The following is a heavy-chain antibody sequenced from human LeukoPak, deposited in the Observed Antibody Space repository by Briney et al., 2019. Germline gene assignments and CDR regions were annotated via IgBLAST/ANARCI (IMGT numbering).Heavy chain of an antibody. D-gene: IGHD3-10*01. CDR3: ARREIEVRGVRYYYGMDV. CDR1: GLTLSSYW. J-gene: IGHJ6*04. Sequence: GGSLRLSCAASGLTLSSYWVSWVRQAPGEGLEWVANIKQEGREKFYVDSAKGRVTIYRDNAKNSLYLQKNSLRAEDTAVYYCARREIEVRGVRYYYGMDVWGKGTTVTVSS. CDR2: IKQEGREK. V-gene: IGHV3-7*03.